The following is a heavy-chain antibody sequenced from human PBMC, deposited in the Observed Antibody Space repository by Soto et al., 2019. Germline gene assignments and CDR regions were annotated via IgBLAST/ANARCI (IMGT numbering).Heavy chain of an antibody. CDR3: GRYCSGTGCYLARLGGGFSWLGP. CDR2: IYYSGST. V-gene: IGHV4-59*13. CDR1: GGSIGSYY. D-gene: IGHD2-2*01. J-gene: IGHJ5*02. Sequence: SETLSLTCTVSGGSIGSYYWSWIGQRPGKGLEWIGYIYYSGSTNYNPSLKSRVTISVDTSKNQFSLKLSSVTAADTAVYYCGRYCSGTGCYLARLGGGFSWLGPWGKG.